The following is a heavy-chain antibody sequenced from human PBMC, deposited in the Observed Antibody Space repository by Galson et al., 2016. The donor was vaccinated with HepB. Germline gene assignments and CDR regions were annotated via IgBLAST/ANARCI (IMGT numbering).Heavy chain of an antibody. CDR2: IYAGGST. CDR3: ARAQWEQVADDEETYYFDY. J-gene: IGHJ4*02. Sequence: SETLSLTCAVSGYSISSGYYWGWIRQPPGKGLEWIGSIYAGGSTYYNPSLKSRVTISIDTSKNQFSLKLRSVTAADTAVYYCARAQWEQVADDEETYYFDYWGQGTLVTVSS. V-gene: IGHV4-38-2*01. D-gene: IGHD1-26*01. CDR1: GYSISSGYY.